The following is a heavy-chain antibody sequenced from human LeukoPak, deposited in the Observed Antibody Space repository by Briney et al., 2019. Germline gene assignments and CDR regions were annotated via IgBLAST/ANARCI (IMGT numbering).Heavy chain of an antibody. J-gene: IGHJ5*02. Sequence: GGSLRLSCAASGFTFSSYAMSWVRQAPGKGLEWVSAISGSGGSTYYAHSVKGRFTISRDNSKNTLYLQMNSLRAEDTAVYYCAKGLVGNWNYDWFDPWGQGTLVTVSS. D-gene: IGHD1-7*01. CDR1: GFTFSSYA. CDR2: ISGSGGST. CDR3: AKGLVGNWNYDWFDP. V-gene: IGHV3-23*01.